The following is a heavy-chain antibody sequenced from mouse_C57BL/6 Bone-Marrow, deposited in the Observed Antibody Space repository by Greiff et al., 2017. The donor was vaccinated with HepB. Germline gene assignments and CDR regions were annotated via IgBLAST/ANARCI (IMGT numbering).Heavy chain of an antibody. CDR2: ISYDGSN. V-gene: IGHV3-6*01. Sequence: ESGPGLVKPSQSLSLTCSVTGYSITSGYYWNWIRQFPGNKLEWMGYISYDGSNNYNPSLKNRISITRDTSKNQFFLKLNSVTTEDTATYYCARGVLSYYFDYWGQGTTLTVSS. CDR1: GYSITSGYY. J-gene: IGHJ2*01. CDR3: ARGVLSYYFDY.